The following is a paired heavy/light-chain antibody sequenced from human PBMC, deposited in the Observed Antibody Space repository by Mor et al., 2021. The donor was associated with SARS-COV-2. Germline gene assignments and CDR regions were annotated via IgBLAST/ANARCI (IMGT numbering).Heavy chain of an antibody. Sequence: EVQLLESGGGLVQPGGSLRLSCAASGFTFNTYVMSWVRQAPGKGLEWVSLLSGSGDSTYYADSVKGRFAISRDNSKSTLYLQMNSLRAEDTAIYYCATVMWYNSGPYFDYWGQGTLVTVSS. D-gene: IGHD6-19*01. CDR1: GFTFNTYV. CDR3: ATVMWYNSGPYFDY. J-gene: IGHJ4*02. CDR2: LSGSGDST. V-gene: IGHV3-23*01.
Light chain of an antibody. CDR2: TNN. CDR1: SSNIGSKT. CDR3: VAWDDSLNGWV. J-gene: IGLJ3*02. Sequence: QSVLTQPPSASGTPGQRVTISCSGSSSNIGSKTVNWYQQLPGTAPKLLIFTNNQRPSGVPDRFSGSKSGTSASLAISGLRSEDEADYYCVAWDDSLNGWVFGGGTKLTVL. V-gene: IGLV1-44*01.